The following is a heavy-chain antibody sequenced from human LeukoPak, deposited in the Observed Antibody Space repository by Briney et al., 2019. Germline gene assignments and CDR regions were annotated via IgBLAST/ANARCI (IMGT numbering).Heavy chain of an antibody. J-gene: IGHJ3*02. D-gene: IGHD3/OR15-3a*01. CDR3: ARDGLDAFDI. CDR2: ISYDGSNK. V-gene: IGHV3-30-3*01. Sequence: QAETSLRLSCAASGGTFSSYAMHWVRQSPGKGLEWVAVISYDGSNKYYADSVKGRFTISRDNSKNTLYLQMNSLRAEDTAVYYCARDGLDAFDIWGQGTMVTVSS. CDR1: GGTFSSYA.